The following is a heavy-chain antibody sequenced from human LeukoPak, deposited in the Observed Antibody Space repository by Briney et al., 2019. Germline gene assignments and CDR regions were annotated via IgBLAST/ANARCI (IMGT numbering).Heavy chain of an antibody. CDR3: ARDHCSPGTCLGGH. D-gene: IGHD2-15*01. CDR2: IIPSLDLA. J-gene: IGHJ4*02. Sequence: SVKVSCKASGDTFIPYTFSWVRQAPGQGLEWIGRIIPSLDLANYAQKFQGRVTLSVDRDTATTYMEVTSLRSEDTAIYYCARDHCSPGTCLGGHWGQGTLVTVSS. V-gene: IGHV1-69*04. CDR1: GDTFIPYT.